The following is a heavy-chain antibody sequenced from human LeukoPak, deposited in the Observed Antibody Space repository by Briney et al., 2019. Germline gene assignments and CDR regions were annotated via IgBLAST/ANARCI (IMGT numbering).Heavy chain of an antibody. J-gene: IGHJ4*02. CDR1: GFSFTTYW. D-gene: IGHD4-17*01. V-gene: IGHV3-7*01. Sequence: PGGSLRLSCAASGFSFTTYWLGWVRQPPGKGLEWVANIKQDGTEKYYVDSVKGRFTISRDNAKNSLYLQMNSLRAEDTAVYYCARDTHDDYLFDYWGQGTLVTVSS. CDR2: IKQDGTEK. CDR3: ARDTHDDYLFDY.